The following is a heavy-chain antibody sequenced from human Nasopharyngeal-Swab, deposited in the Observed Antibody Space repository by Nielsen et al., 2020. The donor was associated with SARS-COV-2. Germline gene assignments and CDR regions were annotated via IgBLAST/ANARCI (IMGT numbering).Heavy chain of an antibody. D-gene: IGHD3-3*01. Sequence: GGSLRLSCRGSGYSFSSYWITWVRQMPGKGLEWMGRIDPSDSFTTYNPSFQGHVTISADKSISTAYLQWGSLQASDTAVYYCARHPTIFGVVHTPYYFYIDVWGKGTTVTVSS. CDR1: GYSFSSYW. CDR2: IDPSDSFT. J-gene: IGHJ6*03. V-gene: IGHV5-10-1*01. CDR3: ARHPTIFGVVHTPYYFYIDV.